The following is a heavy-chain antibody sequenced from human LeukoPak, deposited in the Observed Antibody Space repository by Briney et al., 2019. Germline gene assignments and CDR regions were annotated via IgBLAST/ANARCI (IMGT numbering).Heavy chain of an antibody. J-gene: IGHJ3*02. V-gene: IGHV3-30-3*01. Sequence: PGGSLRLSCAASGFTFGSYAMHWVRQAPGKGLEWVAVISYDGSNKYYADSVKGRFTISRDNSKNTLYLQMNSLRAEDTAVYYCARSIAAAGHDAFDIWGQGTMVTVSS. CDR1: GFTFGSYA. CDR2: ISYDGSNK. CDR3: ARSIAAAGHDAFDI. D-gene: IGHD6-13*01.